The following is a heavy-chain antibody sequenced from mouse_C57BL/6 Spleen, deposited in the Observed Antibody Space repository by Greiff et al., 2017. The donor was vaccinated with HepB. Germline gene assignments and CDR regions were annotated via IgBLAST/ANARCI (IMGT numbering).Heavy chain of an antibody. CDR2: INPYNGGT. CDR1: GYTFTDYY. V-gene: IGHV1-19*01. J-gene: IGHJ2*01. CDR3: ATYGSSPCDY. D-gene: IGHD1-1*01. Sequence: EVQLQQSGPVLVKPGASVKMSCKASGYTFTDYYMNWVKQSHGKSLEWIGVINPYNGGTSYNQKFKGKATLTVDKSSSTAYMELNSLTSEDSAVYYCATYGSSPCDYWGQGTTLTVSS.